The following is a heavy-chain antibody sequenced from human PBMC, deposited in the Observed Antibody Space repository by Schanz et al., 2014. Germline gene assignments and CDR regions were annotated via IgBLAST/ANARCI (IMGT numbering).Heavy chain of an antibody. D-gene: IGHD3-22*01. CDR1: GYTFTSYG. CDR2: INPNTGGT. J-gene: IGHJ6*02. Sequence: QVQLVQSGAEVKKPGASVKVSCKASGYTFTSYGISWVRQAPGQGLEWMGWINPNTGGTNFAQKFQGWVTVTRDTSISTVYMELSRVTYEDTAVYYCARYDRAYYYGMDVWGQGTTVTVSS. CDR3: ARYDRAYYYGMDV. V-gene: IGHV1-2*04.